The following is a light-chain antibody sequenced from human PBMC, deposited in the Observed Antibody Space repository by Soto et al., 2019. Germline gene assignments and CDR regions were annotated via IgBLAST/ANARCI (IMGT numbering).Light chain of an antibody. V-gene: IGKV3-15*01. CDR2: GAS. Sequence: EIVMTQSPATLSVSPGERATLSSRASQSVSSNLAWYQQKPGQAPRLLIYGASTRATGIPARFSGSGSGTEFTLTISSLQSEDFAVYYCQQYNNWPQTFGQGTKV. J-gene: IGKJ1*01. CDR1: QSVSSN. CDR3: QQYNNWPQT.